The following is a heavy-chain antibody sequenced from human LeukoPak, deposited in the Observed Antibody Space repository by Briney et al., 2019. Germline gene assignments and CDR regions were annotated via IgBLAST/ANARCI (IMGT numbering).Heavy chain of an antibody. CDR1: GFTVSSKY. CDR3: AKDNQYSAD. J-gene: IGHJ4*02. V-gene: IGHV3-53*01. CDR2: IYAGGST. Sequence: PGGSLRLSCVASGFTVSSKYMTWVRQAPGKGLEWVSIIYAGGSTYYADSVKGRFTISRDNSKNTLYLQMNSLRAEDSAVYYCAKDNQYSADWGQGTLVTVSS. D-gene: IGHD2-21*01.